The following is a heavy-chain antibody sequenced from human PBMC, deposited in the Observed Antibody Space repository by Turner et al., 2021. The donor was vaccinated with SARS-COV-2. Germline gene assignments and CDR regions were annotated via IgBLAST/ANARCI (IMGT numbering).Heavy chain of an antibody. Sequence: QVQLVQSGAEVKKPGSSGKVSCKASGCTFCSYPISWVRQAPGQGLEWMGEIIPIFGTANYAQKFQGRVTITADESTSTAYMELSSLRSEDTAVYFCMTTVASSYYYYDGMDVWGQGTTVTVSS. J-gene: IGHJ6*02. V-gene: IGHV1-69*01. CDR1: GCTFCSYP. CDR2: IIPIFGTA. CDR3: MTTVASSYYYYDGMDV. D-gene: IGHD4-4*01.